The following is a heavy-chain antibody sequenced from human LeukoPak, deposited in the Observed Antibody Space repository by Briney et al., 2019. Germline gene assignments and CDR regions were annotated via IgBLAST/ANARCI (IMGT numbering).Heavy chain of an antibody. CDR1: GGTFSSYA. CDR2: FIPILGIA. D-gene: IGHD2-21*01. J-gene: IGHJ3*02. Sequence: SVKVSCKASGGTFSSYAISWVRQAPGQGLEWMGRFIPILGIANYAQKFQGRVTITADKSTSTAYMELSSLRSEDTAVYYCASGPLKEKFRNDAFDIWGQGTMVTVSS. V-gene: IGHV1-69*04. CDR3: ASGPLKEKFRNDAFDI.